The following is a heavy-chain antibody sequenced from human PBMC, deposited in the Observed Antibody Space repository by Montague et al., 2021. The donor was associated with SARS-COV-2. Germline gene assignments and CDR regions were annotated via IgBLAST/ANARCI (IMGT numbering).Heavy chain of an antibody. Sequence: SETLSLTCTLSGGSLNKHYWSWIRKAPGKELEWLGNIFYKGNTNXNVXLWGRVSMSLDTPQNQFSLRLTSLTAADTAVYYCARSISSSGARDNWGQGILVTVS. CDR2: IFYKGNT. J-gene: IGHJ4*02. CDR1: GGSLNKHY. CDR3: ARSISSSGARDN. V-gene: IGHV4-59*11. D-gene: IGHD3-22*01.